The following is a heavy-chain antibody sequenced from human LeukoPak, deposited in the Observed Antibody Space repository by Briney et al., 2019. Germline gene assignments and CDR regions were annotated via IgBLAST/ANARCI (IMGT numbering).Heavy chain of an antibody. CDR2: ISYDGSSE. CDR3: AKGGVVLVPATYFDY. V-gene: IGHV3-30*18. D-gene: IGHD2-2*01. Sequence: GGSLRLSCAASGFTFGTFGMHWVRQAPGKGLEWVAFISYDGSSEYDADSVKGRFTISRDNAKTTLYLQMNSLITEDTAVYYRAKGGVVLVPATYFDYWGQGTLVTVSS. J-gene: IGHJ4*02. CDR1: GFTFGTFG.